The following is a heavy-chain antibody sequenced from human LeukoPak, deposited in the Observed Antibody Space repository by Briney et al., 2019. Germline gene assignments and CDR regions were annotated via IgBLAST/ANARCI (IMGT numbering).Heavy chain of an antibody. CDR3: AKDITGCRGGTCYSGFDLDY. J-gene: IGHJ4*02. CDR2: ISDSGGST. V-gene: IGHV3-23*01. CDR1: GFIFSSYA. D-gene: IGHD2-15*01. Sequence: GGSLRLSCKASGFIFSSYAKSWLRQAPGKGLEWVSTISDSGGSTYYADSVKGRFTISRDNSKNTLYLQMNSLRAEDTAVYYCAKDITGCRGGTCYSGFDLDYWGQGTLVTVSS.